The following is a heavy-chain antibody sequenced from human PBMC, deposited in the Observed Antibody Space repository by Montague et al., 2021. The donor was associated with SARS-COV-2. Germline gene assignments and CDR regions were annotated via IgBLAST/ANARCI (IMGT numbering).Heavy chain of an antibody. Sequence: SLRLSCAASGFSLSSYSLSWVRQAPGKELQWVSSINADSTLKYYASAVKGRFTISGENAMDSLFLQMNSLRVKDTAVYYCVRFSYYSGGTAGPFDYWGQGTLVTVSS. CDR3: VRFSYYSGGTAGPFDY. J-gene: IGHJ4*02. CDR2: INADSTLK. D-gene: IGHD2-21*01. CDR1: GFSLSSYS. V-gene: IGHV3-48*01.